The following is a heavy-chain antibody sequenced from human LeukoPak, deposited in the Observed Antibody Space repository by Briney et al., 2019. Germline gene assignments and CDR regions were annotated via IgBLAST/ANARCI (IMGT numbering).Heavy chain of an antibody. CDR1: GFTFSHYW. D-gene: IGHD5-12*01. CDR3: ARRWMAASGAFDI. CDR2: IKHGGSEK. J-gene: IGHJ3*02. V-gene: IGHV3-7*03. Sequence: PGGSLRLSCAASGFTFSHYWMTWVRQAPGKGLEWVADIKHGGSEKYYVDSVKGRFPISRDNAKNSLYLQMNSLGAGDTAVYYCARRWMAASGAFDIWGQGTMVTVSS.